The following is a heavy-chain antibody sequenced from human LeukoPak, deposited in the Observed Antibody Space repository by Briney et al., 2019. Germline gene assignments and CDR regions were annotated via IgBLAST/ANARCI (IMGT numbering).Heavy chain of an antibody. V-gene: IGHV3-21*01. Sequence: GGSLRLSCAASGFTFSSYSMNWVRQAPGKGLEWVSSISSSSSYIYYADSVKGRFTISRDNAKNSLYLQMNSLRAEGTAVYYCARYGLYGSGSYYSFDYWGQGTLVTVSS. CDR2: ISSSSSYI. CDR3: ARYGLYGSGSYYSFDY. J-gene: IGHJ4*02. D-gene: IGHD3-10*01. CDR1: GFTFSSYS.